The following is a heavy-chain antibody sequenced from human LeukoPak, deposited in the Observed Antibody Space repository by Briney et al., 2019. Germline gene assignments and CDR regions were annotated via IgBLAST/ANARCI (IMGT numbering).Heavy chain of an antibody. Sequence: GGSLRLSCVASGFPFSSYWMTWVRQAPGKGLEWVANIKQDGSKKSYVDSVKGRFTISRDNAKNSLYLQMNSLRAEDTAVYYCARESGYSSGWYEGYFDYWGQGTLVTVSS. CDR3: ARESGYSSGWYEGYFDY. CDR2: IKQDGSKK. V-gene: IGHV3-7*03. J-gene: IGHJ4*02. CDR1: GFPFSSYW. D-gene: IGHD6-19*01.